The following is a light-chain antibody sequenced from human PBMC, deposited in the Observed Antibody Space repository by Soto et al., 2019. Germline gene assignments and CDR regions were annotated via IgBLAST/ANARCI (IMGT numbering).Light chain of an antibody. V-gene: IGKV1-9*01. J-gene: IGKJ4*01. CDR1: QAMSTY. CDR3: QQLNGYQLS. Sequence: DIQLTQSPSFLSAFVGDTVTITCRASQAMSTYLAWYQQKPGKVPKLLIRSSSTLQSGVPPTFSGGGSGTEFTLTISTPQPDDSGIYYCQQLNGYQLSFGGGTNVEIK. CDR2: SSS.